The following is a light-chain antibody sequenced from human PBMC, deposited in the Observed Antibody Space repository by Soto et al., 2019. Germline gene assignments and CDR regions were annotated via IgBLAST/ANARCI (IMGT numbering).Light chain of an antibody. Sequence: EIVLTQSPGTLSLSPGERATLSCRASQSVSSNYLAWYQQKPGQAPRLLIYGASSRATGIPDRFSGSGSGTDFTLTISRLEPEDCAVYYCQQYGNSPVYTFGQGTKLEIK. CDR2: GAS. V-gene: IGKV3-20*01. CDR1: QSVSSNY. J-gene: IGKJ2*01. CDR3: QQYGNSPVYT.